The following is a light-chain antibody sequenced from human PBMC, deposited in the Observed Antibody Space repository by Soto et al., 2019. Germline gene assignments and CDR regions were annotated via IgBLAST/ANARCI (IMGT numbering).Light chain of an antibody. J-gene: IGKJ3*01. CDR2: GSS. Sequence: LLTQSPCTLSLSPGERATLSCGASQSVSSRYLAWYQQKPGQAPRLIIYGSSSRATGIPDRFSGSGSGTDFTLTISRLEREDFAAYYCQQDGSSHRFTFGPGIKVDIK. CDR3: QQDGSSHRFT. CDR1: QSVSSRY. V-gene: IGKV3-20*01.